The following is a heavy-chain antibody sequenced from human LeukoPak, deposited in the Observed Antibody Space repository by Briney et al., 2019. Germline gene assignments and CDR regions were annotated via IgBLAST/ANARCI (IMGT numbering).Heavy chain of an antibody. CDR1: GFTFSSYW. D-gene: IGHD3-22*01. J-gene: IGHJ5*02. CDR3: ARDLDSPGDWFDP. Sequence: PGGSLRLSCAASGFTFSSYWMHWVRQAPGKGLGGVSRINSDGSSTSYADSVKGRFTISRDNAKNTLYLQMNSLRAEDTAVYYCARDLDSPGDWFDPWGQGTLVTVSS. V-gene: IGHV3-74*01. CDR2: INSDGSST.